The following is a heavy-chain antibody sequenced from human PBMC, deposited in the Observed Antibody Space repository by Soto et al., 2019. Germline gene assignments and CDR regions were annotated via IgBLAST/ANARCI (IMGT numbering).Heavy chain of an antibody. J-gene: IGHJ4*02. CDR1: GGSISNGGYY. CDR2: IYYSGST. V-gene: IGHV4-61*08. CDR3: ARQDASDFDY. Sequence: SETLSLTCTVSGGSISNGGYYWSWIRQHPGKGLEWIGYIYYSGSTYYNPSLKSRVTISVDTSKNQFSLKLSSVTAADTAVYYCARQDASDFDYWGQGTLVTVSS. D-gene: IGHD6-19*01.